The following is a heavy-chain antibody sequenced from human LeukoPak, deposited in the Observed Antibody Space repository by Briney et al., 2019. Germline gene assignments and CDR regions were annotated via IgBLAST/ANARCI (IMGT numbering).Heavy chain of an antibody. CDR3: ARGGYSYDAGY. V-gene: IGHV4-39*07. Sequence: SETLSLTCTVSRGSISGTSYYWGWIRQPPGKGLEWIGSIYYSGSTYYNPSLKSRVTISVDTSKNQFSLKLSSVTAADTAVYYCARGGYSYDAGYWGQGTLVTVSS. CDR1: RGSISGTSYY. D-gene: IGHD5-18*01. J-gene: IGHJ4*02. CDR2: IYYSGST.